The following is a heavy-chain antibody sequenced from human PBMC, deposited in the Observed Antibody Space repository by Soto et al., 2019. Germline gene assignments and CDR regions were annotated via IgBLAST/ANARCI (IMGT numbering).Heavy chain of an antibody. Sequence: GGSLRLSCAASGFTFSSYAMSWVRQAPGKGLEWVSAISGSGGSTYYADSVKGRFTISRDNSKNTLYLQMNSLRAEDTAVYYCAKGHCTNGVCYPLYYYYYYMDVWGKGTTVTVSS. J-gene: IGHJ6*03. V-gene: IGHV3-23*01. CDR2: ISGSGGST. D-gene: IGHD2-8*01. CDR1: GFTFSSYA. CDR3: AKGHCTNGVCYPLYYYYYYMDV.